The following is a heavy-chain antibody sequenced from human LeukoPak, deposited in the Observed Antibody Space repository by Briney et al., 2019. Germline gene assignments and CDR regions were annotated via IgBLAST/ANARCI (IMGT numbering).Heavy chain of an antibody. V-gene: IGHV3-11*04. J-gene: IGHJ4*02. CDR1: GFTFSDYY. CDR3: ARDRGLGSSSSWDYFDY. D-gene: IGHD6-13*01. Sequence: PGGSLRLSCAASGFTFSDYYMSWIRQAPGRGLEWVSYITSSGSTIYYADSVKGRFTISRDNAKNSLYLQMNSLRAEDTAVYYCARDRGLGSSSSWDYFDYWGQGTLVTVSS. CDR2: ITSSGSTI.